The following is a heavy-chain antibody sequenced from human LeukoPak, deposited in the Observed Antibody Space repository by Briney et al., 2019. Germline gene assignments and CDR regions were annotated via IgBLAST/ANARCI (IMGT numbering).Heavy chain of an antibody. D-gene: IGHD4-23*01. Sequence: NPSETLSLTCAVYGGSFSGYYWSWIRQPPGKGLEWIGEINHSGSTNYNPSLKSRVTISVDTSKNQFSLKLSSVTAADTAVYYCAREVSVVTPRPGNYYGMDVWGQGTTVTVSS. CDR3: AREVSVVTPRPGNYYGMDV. J-gene: IGHJ6*02. CDR2: INHSGST. CDR1: GGSFSGYY. V-gene: IGHV4-34*01.